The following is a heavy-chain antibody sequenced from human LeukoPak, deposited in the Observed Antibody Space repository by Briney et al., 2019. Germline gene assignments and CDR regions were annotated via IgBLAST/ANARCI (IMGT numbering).Heavy chain of an antibody. CDR2: IKQDGSEK. Sequence: GGSLRLSCAASGFTFSSDWMSWVRQAPGEGLEWVANIKQDGSEKYYVDSVKGRFTISRDNAKNSLYLQMNSLRAEDTAVYYCARHGGSSGWSYYFDYWGQGTLVTVSS. J-gene: IGHJ4*02. V-gene: IGHV3-7*01. D-gene: IGHD6-19*01. CDR3: ARHGGSSGWSYYFDY. CDR1: GFTFSSDW.